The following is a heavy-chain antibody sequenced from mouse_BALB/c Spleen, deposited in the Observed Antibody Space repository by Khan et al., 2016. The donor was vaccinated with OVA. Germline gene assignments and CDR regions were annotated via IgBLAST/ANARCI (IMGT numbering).Heavy chain of an antibody. Sequence: QIQLVQSGTELARPGASVKLSCKASGYTFTSYWMQWVKQRPGQGLEWTGAIYPGDGNSRYTQKFKGKATLTADKSSSTAYMQLSSLASEDSAVYYCARGGITTGYFDYWGQGTTLTVSS. V-gene: IGHV1-87*01. J-gene: IGHJ2*01. CDR3: ARGGITTGYFDY. CDR2: IYPGDGNS. CDR1: GYTFTSYW. D-gene: IGHD1-1*01.